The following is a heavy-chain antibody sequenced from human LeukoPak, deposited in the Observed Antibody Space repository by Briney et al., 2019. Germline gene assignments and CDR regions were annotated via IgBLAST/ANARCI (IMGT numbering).Heavy chain of an antibody. CDR1: GFTFSSYA. D-gene: IGHD6-13*01. CDR3: AKDEAAADYAFDI. CDR2: ISGSGGST. V-gene: IGHV3-23*01. Sequence: GGSLRLSCAASGFTFSSYAMSWVRQAPGKGLEWVSAISGSGGSTYYADSVKGRFTISRDNSKNTLYLQMNSLRAEDTAVCYCAKDEAAADYAFDIWGQGTMVTVSS. J-gene: IGHJ3*02.